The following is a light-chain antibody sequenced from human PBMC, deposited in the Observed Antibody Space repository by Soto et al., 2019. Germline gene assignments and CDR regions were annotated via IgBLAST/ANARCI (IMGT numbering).Light chain of an antibody. J-gene: IGLJ3*02. CDR2: ANS. CDR3: QSYASRLSGSV. Sequence: QSVLTQPPSVSGAPGQRVTISCTGSSSNIGAGYDVHWYQQLPGTAPKLLIYANSNRPSGVPDRFSGSKSGTSGSLAITGLQAEDEADYYSQSYASRLSGSVFGGGTKLTVL. CDR1: SSNIGAGYD. V-gene: IGLV1-40*01.